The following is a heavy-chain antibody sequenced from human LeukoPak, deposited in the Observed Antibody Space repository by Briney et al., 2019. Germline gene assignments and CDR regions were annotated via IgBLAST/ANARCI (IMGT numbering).Heavy chain of an antibody. CDR1: GITFSTIG. CDR2: ISKSGGST. D-gene: IGHD3-10*01. Sequence: GPLRLSCAVSGITFSTIGVSWVRLAPGKGLEWVSIISKSGGSTFYADPVRGRFTISRDNSKDMLYLQMNSLTAEDTAVYYCANVVGGYWGQGTLVTVSS. V-gene: IGHV3-23*01. J-gene: IGHJ4*02. CDR3: ANVVGGY.